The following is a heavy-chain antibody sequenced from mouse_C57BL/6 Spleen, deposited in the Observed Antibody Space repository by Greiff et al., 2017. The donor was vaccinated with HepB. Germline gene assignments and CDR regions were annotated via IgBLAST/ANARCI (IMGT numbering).Heavy chain of an antibody. CDR3: ARGGAYYSNRGYFDV. CDR1: GYAFSSYW. D-gene: IGHD2-5*01. J-gene: IGHJ1*03. CDR2: IYPGDGDT. Sequence: QVQLQQSGAELVKPGASVKISCKASGYAFSSYWMNWVKQRPGKGLEWIGQIYPGDGDTNYNGKFKGKATLTAAKSSSTAYMQLSSLTSEDSAVYFCARGGAYYSNRGYFDVWGTGTTVTVSS. V-gene: IGHV1-80*01.